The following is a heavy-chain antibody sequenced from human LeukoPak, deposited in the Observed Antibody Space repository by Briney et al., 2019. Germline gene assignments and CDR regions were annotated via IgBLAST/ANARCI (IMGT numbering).Heavy chain of an antibody. CDR2: ISGSGGST. J-gene: IGHJ4*02. CDR1: GFTFSNYW. CDR3: AKEGYQLPTDY. Sequence: PGGSLRLSCEASGFTFSNYWMTWVRQAPGKGLEWVSAISGSGGSTYYADSVKGRFTISRDNSKNTLYLQMNSLRAEDTAVYYCAKEGYQLPTDYWGQGTLVTVSS. D-gene: IGHD2-2*01. V-gene: IGHV3-23*01.